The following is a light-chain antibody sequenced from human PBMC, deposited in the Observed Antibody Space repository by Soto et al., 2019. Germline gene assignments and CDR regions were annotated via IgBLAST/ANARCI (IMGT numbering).Light chain of an antibody. CDR1: QNINAW. Sequence: IQMTQSPSTLSASVGDRVTITCRASQNINAWLAWYQQKPGKAPKLLIPDASSLESGVPSRFSGSGSGTEFTLTISGLQPDDFATYYCQQYRDFWTFGQGTKVDIK. V-gene: IGKV1-5*01. J-gene: IGKJ1*01. CDR2: DAS. CDR3: QQYRDFWT.